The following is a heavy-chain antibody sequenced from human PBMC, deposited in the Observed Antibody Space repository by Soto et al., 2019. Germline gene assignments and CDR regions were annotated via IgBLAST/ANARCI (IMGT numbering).Heavy chain of an antibody. Sequence: QVQLVASGGGVVQPGRSLRLSCAASGFTFSSYAMHWVSQAPGKGLEWVAVISYDGSNKYYADSVKGRFTISRDNSQNTLYLQMNSLRAEDTAVYYCARLPEQYQWDDCGQGTLVTVSS. D-gene: IGHD2-8*01. CDR1: GFTFSSYA. J-gene: IGHJ4*02. CDR3: ARLPEQYQWDD. CDR2: ISYDGSNK. V-gene: IGHV3-30-3*01.